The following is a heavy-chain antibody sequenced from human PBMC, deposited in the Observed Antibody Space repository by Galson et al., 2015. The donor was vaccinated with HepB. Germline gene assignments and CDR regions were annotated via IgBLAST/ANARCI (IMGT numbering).Heavy chain of an antibody. D-gene: IGHD6-19*01. Sequence: SLRLSCAASGFTFSSYAMHWVRQAPGKGLEWVAVISYDGSNKYYADSVKGRFTISRDNSKNTLYLQMNSLRAEDTAVYYCARGLAVAGPNFDYWGQGTLVTVSS. CDR1: GFTFSSYA. CDR2: ISYDGSNK. V-gene: IGHV3-30-3*01. J-gene: IGHJ4*02. CDR3: ARGLAVAGPNFDY.